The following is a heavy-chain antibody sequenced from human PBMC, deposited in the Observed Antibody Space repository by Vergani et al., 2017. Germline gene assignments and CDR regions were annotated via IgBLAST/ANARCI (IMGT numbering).Heavy chain of an antibody. Sequence: QVQLVQSGAEVKKPGASVKVSCKASGSTFTSYAMHWVRQAPGQRLEWMGWINAGNGNTKYSQKFQGRVTITRDTSASTAYMELSSLRSEDTAVYYCARDGFYDYVWGSYRLRGGYYFDYWGQGTLVTVSS. CDR1: GSTFTSYA. CDR2: INAGNGNT. J-gene: IGHJ4*02. V-gene: IGHV1-3*01. CDR3: ARDGFYDYVWGSYRLRGGYYFDY. D-gene: IGHD3-16*02.